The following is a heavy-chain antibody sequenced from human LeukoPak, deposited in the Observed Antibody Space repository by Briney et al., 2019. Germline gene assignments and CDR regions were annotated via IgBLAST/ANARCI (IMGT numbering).Heavy chain of an antibody. J-gene: IGHJ4*02. D-gene: IGHD3-16*01. Sequence: SETLSLTCTVSGGSINSYQWSWIRQPPGKGLEWIGNIYYSGSANYNPSLKSRVIISVDTSKNQFSLKLSPVTAADTAIYYCARGRVYDYVWGSYISLFDYWGQGTLVTVSS. CDR2: IYYSGSA. V-gene: IGHV4-59*01. CDR1: GGSINSYQ. CDR3: ARGRVYDYVWGSYISLFDY.